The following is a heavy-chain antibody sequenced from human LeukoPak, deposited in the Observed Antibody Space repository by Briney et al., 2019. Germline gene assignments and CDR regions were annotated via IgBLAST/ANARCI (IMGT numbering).Heavy chain of an antibody. CDR3: GGYYYGSGSYIWFDP. D-gene: IGHD3-10*01. CDR1: GGSISSSSFY. J-gene: IGHJ5*02. V-gene: IGHV4-39*01. CDR2: LYYSGNT. Sequence: SETLSLTCTVSGGSISSSSFYWGWIRQPPGKGLEWIGSLYYSGNTYYNPSLKSRVTISVDTSKSQFSLKLSSVTATDTAVYYGGGYYYGSGSYIWFDPWGQGTLVTVSS.